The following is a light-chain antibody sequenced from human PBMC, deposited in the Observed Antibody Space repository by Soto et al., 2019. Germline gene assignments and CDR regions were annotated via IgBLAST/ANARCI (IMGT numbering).Light chain of an antibody. CDR1: QGISSY. J-gene: IGKJ2*01. CDR2: AAS. V-gene: IGKV1-9*01. CDR3: QRLNSYPLT. Sequence: DIQLTQSPSFLSASVGDRVTITCRASQGISSYLAWYQQKPGKAPKLLIYAASTLQSGVHSRFSGSGSGTEFTLTISSLQPEDFATYSCQRLNSYPLTFGQGTKLEIK.